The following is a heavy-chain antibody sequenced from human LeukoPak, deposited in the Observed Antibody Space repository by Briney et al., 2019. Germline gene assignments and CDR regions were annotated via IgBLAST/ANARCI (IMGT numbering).Heavy chain of an antibody. V-gene: IGHV1-69*13. CDR1: GGTFSSYA. Sequence: ASVKVSCKASGGTFSSYAISRVRQAPGQGLEWMGGIIPIFGTANYAQKFQGRVTITADESTSTAYMELSSLRSEDTAVYYCATGVGSFPFDYWGQGTLVTVSS. CDR2: IIPIFGTA. D-gene: IGHD6-6*01. J-gene: IGHJ4*02. CDR3: ATGVGSFPFDY.